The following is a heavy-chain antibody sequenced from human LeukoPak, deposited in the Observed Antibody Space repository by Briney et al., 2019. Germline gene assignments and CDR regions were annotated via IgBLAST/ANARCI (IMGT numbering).Heavy chain of an antibody. CDR2: IYYSGST. CDR3: ASIAAADPTDAFDI. Sequence: PSETLSLTCTVSGGSIGSYYWSWIRQPPGKGLEWIGYIYYSGSTNYNPSLKSRVTISVDTSKNQFSLKLSSVTAADTAVYYCASIAAADPTDAFDIWGQGTMVTVSS. D-gene: IGHD6-13*01. J-gene: IGHJ3*02. V-gene: IGHV4-59*12. CDR1: GGSIGSYY.